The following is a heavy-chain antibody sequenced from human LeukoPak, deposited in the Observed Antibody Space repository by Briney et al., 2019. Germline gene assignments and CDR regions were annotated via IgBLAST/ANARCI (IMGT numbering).Heavy chain of an antibody. CDR1: GGSISSYY. CDR3: AGGMSWWPWDY. V-gene: IGHV4-59*01. Sequence: SETLSLTCTVSGGSISSYYWSWIRQSPGKGLEWIGFKYYSGSNDYNPSLKSRVTISTDTSKNQFSLKMSSVTTADTAVYYCAGGMSWWPWDYWGQGTLVTVSS. CDR2: KYYSGSN. D-gene: IGHD2-15*01. J-gene: IGHJ4*02.